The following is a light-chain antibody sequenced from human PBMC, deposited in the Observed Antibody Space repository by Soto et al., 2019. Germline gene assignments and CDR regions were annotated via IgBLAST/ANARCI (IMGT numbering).Light chain of an antibody. CDR2: GAS. CDR3: QQYGSSPLT. V-gene: IGKV3-20*01. Sequence: EIVLTQSPGTLSLSPGERATLSCRASQSVSSSYLAWYQQKPGQAPRLLIYGASMRSTGIPDRFSGSATGTDFTFSHSRLQPEDVAVYDCQQYGSSPLTLGGGTKVVIK. J-gene: IGKJ4*01. CDR1: QSVSSSY.